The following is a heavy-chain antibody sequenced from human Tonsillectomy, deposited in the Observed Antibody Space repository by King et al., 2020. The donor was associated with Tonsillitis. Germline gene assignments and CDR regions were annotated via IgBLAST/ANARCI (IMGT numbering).Heavy chain of an antibody. CDR2: ISYDGNNK. CDR3: ATESAWEQQPDIGEYFQL. J-gene: IGHJ1*01. V-gene: IGHV3-30*04. D-gene: IGHD6-13*01. Sequence: VQLVESGGGVVQPGRSLRLSCAASGFTFSNYAMHWVRQAPGKGLEWVAVISYDGNNKYYADSVKGRFTISRDNSKNTLYLQMISLRAEDTAVYYCATESAWEQQPDIGEYFQLWGQGTLVTVSS. CDR1: GFTFSNYA.